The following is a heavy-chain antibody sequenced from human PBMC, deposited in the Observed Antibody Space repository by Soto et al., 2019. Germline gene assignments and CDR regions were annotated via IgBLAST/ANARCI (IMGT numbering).Heavy chain of an antibody. CDR2: ISYSGST. CDR3: ARQNYDYVWGSYRYTVPRPFGY. Sequence: SETVSLTCTVSGGSISSGGYYWSWIRQHPGTGLEWIGHISYSGSTYYNTSLKSRVTISVDTSRNQFSLIVNSVTAADTAVYYCARQNYDYVWGSYRYTVPRPFGYWGQGTLVTVSS. D-gene: IGHD3-16*02. V-gene: IGHV4-31*03. J-gene: IGHJ4*02. CDR1: GGSISSGGYY.